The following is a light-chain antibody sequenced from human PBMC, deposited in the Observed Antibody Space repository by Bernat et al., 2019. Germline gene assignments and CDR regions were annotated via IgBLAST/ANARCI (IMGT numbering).Light chain of an antibody. J-gene: IGLJ3*02. CDR2: DDS. Sequence: SYVLSQPPSVSVAPRETARLTCGRDNIGGKSVHWYQQTPGQAPVLVVYDDSDRPSGIPDRFPGSNSWNTATLAISSVEGGDEADYYCEVRETREDAVFGGGTKLAVI. CDR1: NIGGKS. V-gene: IGLV3-21*02. CDR3: EVRETREDAV.